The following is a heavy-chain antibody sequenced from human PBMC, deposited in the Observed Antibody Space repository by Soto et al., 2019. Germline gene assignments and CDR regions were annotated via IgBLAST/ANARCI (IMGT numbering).Heavy chain of an antibody. CDR3: ARDRILVAARPGYYGMDV. CDR1: GGTFSSYA. D-gene: IGHD6-6*01. CDR2: IIPIFGTA. J-gene: IGHJ6*02. V-gene: IGHV1-69*13. Sequence: ASVKVSCKASGGTFSSYAISWVRQAPGQGHEWMGGIIPIFGTANYAQKFQGRVTITADESTSTAYMELSSLRSEDTAVYYCARDRILVAARPGYYGMDVWGQGTTVTVSS.